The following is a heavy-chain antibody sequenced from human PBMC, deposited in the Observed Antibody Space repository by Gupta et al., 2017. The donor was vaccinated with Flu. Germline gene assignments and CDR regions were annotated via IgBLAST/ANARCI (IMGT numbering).Heavy chain of an antibody. V-gene: IGHV4-59*01. J-gene: IGHJ4*02. CDR3: ARSPGGSTMDH. CDR2: YSGST. Sequence: YSGSTNYTPSLKRRVSISLDTSKNQISLKMRSVTAADTAVYYCARSPGGSTMDHWGQGALVTVPS. D-gene: IGHD3-10*01.